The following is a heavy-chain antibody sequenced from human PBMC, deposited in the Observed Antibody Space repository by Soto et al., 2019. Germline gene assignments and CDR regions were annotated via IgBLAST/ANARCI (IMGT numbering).Heavy chain of an antibody. Sequence: ASETLSLTCTVSGVSISSGVYYWGWIRQPPGKGLEWIGSIYYSGSTYYNPSLKSRVTISVDTSKNQFSLKLSSVTAADTAVYYCARMGRYRDRRVDPWGQGTLVTVSS. CDR3: ARMGRYRDRRVDP. CDR2: IYYSGST. D-gene: IGHD1-20*01. V-gene: IGHV4-39*01. J-gene: IGHJ5*02. CDR1: GVSISSGVYY.